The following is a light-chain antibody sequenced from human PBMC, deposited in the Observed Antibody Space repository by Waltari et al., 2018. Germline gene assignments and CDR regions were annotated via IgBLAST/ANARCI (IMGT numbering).Light chain of an antibody. CDR1: QSLLHSNGYNY. CDR3: MQALQTPLT. V-gene: IGKV2-28*01. Sequence: DIVMTQSPLSLPVTPGEPDSISCRSSQSLLHSNGYNYLDWYLQKPGQSPQLLIYLGSNRASGVPDRFSGSGSGTDFTLKISRVEAEDVGVYYCMQALQTPLTFGGGTKVEIK. J-gene: IGKJ4*01. CDR2: LGS.